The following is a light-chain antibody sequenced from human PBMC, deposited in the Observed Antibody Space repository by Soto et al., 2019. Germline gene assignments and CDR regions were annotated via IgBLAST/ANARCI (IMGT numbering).Light chain of an antibody. CDR1: QGIGDN. J-gene: IGKJ4*01. CDR2: DTS. Sequence: VMRQSPAQLYVSPGDGATPSCSTSQGIGDNLAWYQHKPGQTPRLLIYDTSTRATGGPTRFSGSRSGAEFTLTINSLQSEDFAVYYCQPYNNWPLTFGGGTKVDI. CDR3: QPYNNWPLT. V-gene: IGKV3-15*01.